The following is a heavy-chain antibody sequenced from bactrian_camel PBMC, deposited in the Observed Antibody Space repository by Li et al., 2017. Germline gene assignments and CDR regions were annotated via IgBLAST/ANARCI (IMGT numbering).Heavy chain of an antibody. V-gene: IGHV3S63*01. CDR1: GYSGSLYF. Sequence: HVQLVESGGGSVQAGGSLRLSCVASGYSGSLYFMAWFRQVPGKEREGVAYVYTRGDRPVYSDSVKGRFTISQDGTKNTLYLQMTNLKPDDTAMYYCAADPRLSSSFSLWSRGRYVYWGQGTQVTVS. J-gene: IGHJ4*01. D-gene: IGHD3*01. CDR2: VYTRGDRP. CDR3: AADPRLSSSFSLWSRGRYVY.